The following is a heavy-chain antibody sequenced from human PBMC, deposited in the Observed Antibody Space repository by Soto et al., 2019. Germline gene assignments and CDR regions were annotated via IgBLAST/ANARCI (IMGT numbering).Heavy chain of an antibody. J-gene: IGHJ4*02. D-gene: IGHD6-19*01. CDR1: GFTFSSYG. CDR2: ISYDGSNK. CDR3: AKGKQWLVTTSFDY. Sequence: QVPLVESGGGVVQPGRSLRLSCAASGFTFSSYGMHWVRQAPGKGLEWVAVISYDGSNKYYADSVKGRFTISRDNSKNTLYLQMNSLRAEDTAVYYCAKGKQWLVTTSFDYWGQGTLVTVSS. V-gene: IGHV3-30*18.